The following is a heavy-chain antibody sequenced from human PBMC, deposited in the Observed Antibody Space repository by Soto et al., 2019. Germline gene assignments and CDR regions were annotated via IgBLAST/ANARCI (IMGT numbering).Heavy chain of an antibody. V-gene: IGHV4-34*01. CDR2: IHHSGST. D-gene: IGHD3-16*01. CDR3: VRLQDFYYGMDV. CDR1: GGSFSGYY. Sequence: SATLSLTCAVYGGSFSGYYWNWIRQPPGKGLEWLAEIHHSGSTNYNPSLRSRLTISADMTNSQFSLKMSSVTAADTAVYYCVRLQDFYYGMDVWGQGTTVTVSS. J-gene: IGHJ6*02.